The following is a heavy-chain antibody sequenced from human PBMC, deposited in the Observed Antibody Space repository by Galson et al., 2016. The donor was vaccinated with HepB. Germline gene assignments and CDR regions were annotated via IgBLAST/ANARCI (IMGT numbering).Heavy chain of an antibody. D-gene: IGHD6-6*01. J-gene: IGHJ6*02. Sequence: SLRLSCAASGFTFSSYGIHWVRQAPGKGLEWVAIIWFDGSNKYYVDSVKGRFTISRDNSKNTVDLQMNSLRAEDTAVYYCARDSSLSARIYCYFYGLDVWGQGTTVTVS. CDR2: IWFDGSNK. CDR1: GFTFSSYG. V-gene: IGHV3-33*01. CDR3: ARDSSLSARIYCYFYGLDV.